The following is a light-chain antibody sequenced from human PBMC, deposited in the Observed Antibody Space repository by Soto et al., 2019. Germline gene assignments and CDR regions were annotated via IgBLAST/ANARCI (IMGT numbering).Light chain of an antibody. Sequence: EIVLTQSPGTLSLSPGERATLSCRASQSIGNSLAWYQVKPGQPPRLLIFDTYTGATGVPARFSGSGSGTDFTLTISRLEPEDFAVYYCQQYSNSLRTFGQGTKVDI. CDR1: QSIGNS. V-gene: IGKV3-20*01. CDR3: QQYSNSLRT. J-gene: IGKJ1*01. CDR2: DTY.